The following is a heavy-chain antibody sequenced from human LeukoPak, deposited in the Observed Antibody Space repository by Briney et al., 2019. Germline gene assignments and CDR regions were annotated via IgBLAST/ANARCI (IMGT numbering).Heavy chain of an antibody. CDR3: ARGRTGSYYSDY. V-gene: IGHV3-48*03. D-gene: IGHD3-10*01. CDR2: ISSGGTI. J-gene: IGHJ4*02. Sequence: PGGSLRLSCAASGFTFSLYEMNWVRRAPGKGLEWVSYISSGGTIYYADSVKGRFTISRDNAKNSLYLQMNSLRVEDTAVYYCARGRTGSYYSDYWGQGTLVTVSS. CDR1: GFTFSLYE.